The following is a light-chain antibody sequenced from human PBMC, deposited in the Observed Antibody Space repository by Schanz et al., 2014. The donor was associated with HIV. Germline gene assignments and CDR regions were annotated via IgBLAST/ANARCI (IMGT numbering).Light chain of an antibody. CDR1: SSSIKTNT. CDR3: AGWDDSLNVWV. J-gene: IGLJ3*02. Sequence: QSVLTQPPSASGTPGQRVTISCSGSSSSIKTNTVNWFQQLPGTAPKLLIYNTYHRPSGVPDRFSGSRSGTSASLAISVLQAEDEADYYCAGWDDSLNVWVFGGGTKLTVL. V-gene: IGLV1-44*01. CDR2: NTY.